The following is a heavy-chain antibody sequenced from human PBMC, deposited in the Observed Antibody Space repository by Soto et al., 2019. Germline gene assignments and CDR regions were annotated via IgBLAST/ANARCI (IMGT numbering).Heavy chain of an antibody. J-gene: IGHJ3*02. CDR1: GGTFSSYA. V-gene: IGHV1-69*13. Sequence: SVKVSCKASGGTFSSYAISWVRQAPGQGLEWMGGIIPIFGTANYAQKFQGRVTITADESTSTAYMELSSLRSEDTAVYYCARGRGDDGYSYGYGAFDIWGQGTTVTVSS. CDR3: ARGRGDDGYSYGYGAFDI. D-gene: IGHD5-18*01. CDR2: IIPIFGTA.